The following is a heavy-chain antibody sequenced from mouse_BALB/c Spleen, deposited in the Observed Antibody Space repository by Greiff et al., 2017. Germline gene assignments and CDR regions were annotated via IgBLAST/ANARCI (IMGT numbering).Heavy chain of an antibody. V-gene: IGHV5-6-2*01. CDR1: GFTFSSYY. CDR2: INSNGGST. D-gene: IGHD2-1*01. Sequence: EVKLVESGGGLVKLGGSLKLSCAASGFTFSSYYMSWVRQTPEKRLELVAAINSNGGSTYYPDTVKGRFTISRDNAKNTLYLQMSSLKSEDTALYYCARHGMGGNDYAMDYWGQGTSVTVSS. J-gene: IGHJ4*01. CDR3: ARHGMGGNDYAMDY.